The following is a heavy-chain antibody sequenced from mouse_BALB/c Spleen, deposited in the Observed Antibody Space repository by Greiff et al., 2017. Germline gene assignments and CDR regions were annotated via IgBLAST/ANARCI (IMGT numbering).Heavy chain of an antibody. D-gene: IGHD2-4*01. V-gene: IGHV1-14*01. Sequence: VQLQQSGPELVKPGASVKMSCKASGYTFTSYVMHWVKQKPGQGLEWIGYINPYNDGTKYNEKFKGKATLTSDKSSSTAYMELSSLTSEDSAVYYCARSIYYDYDVGAMDYWGQGTTLTVSS. CDR2: INPYNDGT. CDR1: GYTFTSYV. CDR3: ARSIYYDYDVGAMDY. J-gene: IGHJ2*01.